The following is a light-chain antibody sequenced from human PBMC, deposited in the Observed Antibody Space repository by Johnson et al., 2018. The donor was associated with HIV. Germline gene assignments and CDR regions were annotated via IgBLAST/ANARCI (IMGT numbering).Light chain of an antibody. CDR2: DND. Sequence: QLVLTQPPSVSAAPGRWVTVSCSGTTSNIGDHSVSWFQHLPGAAPKLLIYDNDRRPSGVPDRFSGSKSAASATLDITGLQSGDEGDYYCAPWDASLSANVFGTGTKVTVL. J-gene: IGLJ1*01. CDR1: TSNIGDHS. CDR3: APWDASLSANV. V-gene: IGLV1-51*02.